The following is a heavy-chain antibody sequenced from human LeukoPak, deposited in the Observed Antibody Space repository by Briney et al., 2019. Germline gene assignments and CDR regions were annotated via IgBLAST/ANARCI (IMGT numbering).Heavy chain of an antibody. CDR2: ISYDGSNK. CDR1: GFTFSSYA. J-gene: IGHJ4*02. D-gene: IGHD3-9*01. Sequence: PGRSLRLSCAASGFTFSSYAMHWVRQAPGKGLEWVAVISYDGSNKYYADSVKGRFTISRDNSKNTLYLQMNSLRAEDTAVYYCARVGDFDWLLFYFDYWGQGTLVTVSS. CDR3: ARVGDFDWLLFYFDY. V-gene: IGHV3-30-3*01.